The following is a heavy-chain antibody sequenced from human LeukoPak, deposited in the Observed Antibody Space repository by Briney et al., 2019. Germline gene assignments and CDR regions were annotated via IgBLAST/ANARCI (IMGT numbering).Heavy chain of an antibody. Sequence: SQTLSLTCTVSGGSISSGSYYWSWIRQPAGKGLEWIGRIYTSGSTYYNPSLKSRVTISVDRSKNQFSLKLSSVTAADTAVYYCARGEVGLRGWFDPWGQGTLVTVSS. CDR2: IYTSGST. V-gene: IGHV4-61*02. J-gene: IGHJ5*02. D-gene: IGHD3/OR15-3a*01. CDR1: GGSISSGSYY. CDR3: ARGEVGLRGWFDP.